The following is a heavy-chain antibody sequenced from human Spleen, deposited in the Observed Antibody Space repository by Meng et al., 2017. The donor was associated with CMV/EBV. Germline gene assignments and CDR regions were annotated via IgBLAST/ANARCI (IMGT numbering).Heavy chain of an antibody. CDR3: ARGSYYYDSSGPFDP. CDR2: INANSGGT. Sequence: FAYTCTGYYLHWVRQAPGQGLEWMGWINANSGGTNYAQKFQGRVTMTRDTAIGTAYMSLSRLRSDDTAVYYCARGSYYYDSSGPFDPWGQGTLVTVSS. D-gene: IGHD3-22*01. J-gene: IGHJ5*02. CDR1: AYTCTGYY. V-gene: IGHV1-2*02.